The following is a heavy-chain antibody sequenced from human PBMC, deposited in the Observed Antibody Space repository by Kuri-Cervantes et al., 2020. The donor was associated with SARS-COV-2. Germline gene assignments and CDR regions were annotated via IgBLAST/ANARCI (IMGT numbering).Heavy chain of an antibody. Sequence: SCTVSGDSITNYYLTWIRQPPGKGLEWIGYVSYNGATAYNPSLKSRVTMSLDTSKNQFSLRLSSVTAADTAVYYCSGRVDFSSVDYWGQGTLVTVSS. V-gene: IGHV4-59*01. CDR2: VSYNGAT. CDR1: GDSITNYY. CDR3: SGRVDFSSVDY. D-gene: IGHD3/OR15-3a*01. J-gene: IGHJ4*02.